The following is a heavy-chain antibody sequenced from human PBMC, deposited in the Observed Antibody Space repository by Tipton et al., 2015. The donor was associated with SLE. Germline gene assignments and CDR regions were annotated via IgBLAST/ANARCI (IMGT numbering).Heavy chain of an antibody. CDR2: IWYDGSNK. J-gene: IGHJ3*02. CDR3: ARQYCSSTSCLNAFDI. V-gene: IGHV3-33*01. D-gene: IGHD2-2*01. Sequence: RSLRLSCAASGFTFSSYGMHWVRQAPGKGLEWVAVIWYDGSNKYYADSVKGRFTISRDNSKNTLYLQMNSLRAEDTAVYYCARQYCSSTSCLNAFDIWGQGTMVTVSS. CDR1: GFTFSSYG.